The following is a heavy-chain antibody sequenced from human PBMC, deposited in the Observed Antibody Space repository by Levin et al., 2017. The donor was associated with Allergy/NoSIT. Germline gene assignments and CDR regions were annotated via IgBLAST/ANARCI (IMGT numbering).Heavy chain of an antibody. J-gene: IGHJ3*02. CDR3: ARVLAYCSGGTCPRDGFDI. CDR1: GFTFRSYA. D-gene: IGHD2-15*01. CDR2: ISGSGGST. Sequence: GGSLRLSCAASGFTFRSYAMNWVRQAPGKGLEWVSGISGSGGSTYYADSVEGRFTISRDNSKNTLYLQMNSLRAEDTAVYYCARVLAYCSGGTCPRDGFDIWGQGTMVTVSS. V-gene: IGHV3-23*01.